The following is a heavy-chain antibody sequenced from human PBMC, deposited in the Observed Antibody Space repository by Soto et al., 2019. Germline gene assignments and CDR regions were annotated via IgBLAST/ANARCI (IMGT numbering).Heavy chain of an antibody. Sequence: GESLKISCKGSGYSFTSYWIGWVRQMPGKGLEWMGIIYPGDSDTRYSPSFQGQVTISADKSISTAYLQWSSLKASDTAMYYCARQHTSGYGLYYYMDVWGKGTTVTVSS. CDR1: GYSFTSYW. D-gene: IGHD5-12*01. CDR2: IYPGDSDT. CDR3: ARQHTSGYGLYYYMDV. V-gene: IGHV5-51*01. J-gene: IGHJ6*03.